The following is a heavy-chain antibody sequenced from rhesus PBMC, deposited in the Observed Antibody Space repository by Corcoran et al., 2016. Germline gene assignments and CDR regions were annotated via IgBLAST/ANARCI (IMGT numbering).Heavy chain of an antibody. J-gene: IGHJ6*01. V-gene: IGHV4-122*02. CDR3: AAGYSSGWYDYGLDS. Sequence: QLQLQESGPGLVKPSETLSLTCAVSGYSISSGYGWSWIRQPPGKGLEWIGYISYSGSTSYNPSLKRRVTISRDTSKNQFSLKLSYVTAADTAVYYCAAGYSSGWYDYGLDSWGQGVVVTVSS. CDR2: ISYSGST. D-gene: IGHD6-31*01. CDR1: GYSISSGYG.